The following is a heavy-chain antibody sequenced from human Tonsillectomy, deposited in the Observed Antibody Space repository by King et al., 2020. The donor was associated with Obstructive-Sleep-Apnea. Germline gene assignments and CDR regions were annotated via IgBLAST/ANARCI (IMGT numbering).Heavy chain of an antibody. V-gene: IGHV1-69*01. CDR2: SIPLYAST. D-gene: IGHD6-6*01. Sequence: VQLVESGAEVKRPGSSVKVSCKAPGGTFSSYAFIWVRLAPGQGLAGLGESIPLYASTSNAEKFQGRVTITADESTSTAYMELSSLRSEDTAVYYCARGVAARQYYYYGLDVWGQGTTVTVSS. J-gene: IGHJ6*02. CDR1: GGTFSSYA. CDR3: ARGVAARQYYYYGLDV.